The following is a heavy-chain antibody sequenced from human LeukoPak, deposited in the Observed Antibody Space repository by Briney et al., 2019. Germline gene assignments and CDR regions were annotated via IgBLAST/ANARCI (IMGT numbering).Heavy chain of an antibody. Sequence: GGSLRLSCAASGFTFTDFYMSWIRQAPGKGLEWVSYISSSGTTIYYADSVMGRFTISRDNSKNTLYLQMNSLRAEDTAVYYCAKDHDFWSGYYPYYYYYGMDVWGQGITVTVSS. CDR1: GFTFTDFY. V-gene: IGHV3-11*01. CDR3: AKDHDFWSGYYPYYYYYGMDV. D-gene: IGHD3-3*01. CDR2: ISSSGTTI. J-gene: IGHJ6*02.